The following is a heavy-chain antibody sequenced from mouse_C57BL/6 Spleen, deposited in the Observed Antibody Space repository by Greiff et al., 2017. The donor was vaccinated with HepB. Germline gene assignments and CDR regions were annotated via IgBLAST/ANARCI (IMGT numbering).Heavy chain of an antibody. V-gene: IGHV1-19*01. CDR1: GYTFTDYY. Sequence: EVQLQESGPVLVKPGASVKMSCKASGYTFTDYYMNWVKQSHGKSLEWIGVINPYDGGTSYNQKFKGKATLTVDKSSSTAYLELNSLTSEYSAVYCCASFITPVPHFAYWGQVTLVTVSA. CDR2: INPYDGGT. D-gene: IGHD1-1*01. CDR3: ASFITPVPHFAY. J-gene: IGHJ3*01.